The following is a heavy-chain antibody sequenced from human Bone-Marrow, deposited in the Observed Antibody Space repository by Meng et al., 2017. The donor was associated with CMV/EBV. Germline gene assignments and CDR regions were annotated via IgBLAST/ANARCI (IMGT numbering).Heavy chain of an antibody. Sequence: SVKVSCKASGGTFSSYAISWVRQAPGQGLEWMGGIIPILGIANYAQKFQGRVTITADKSTSTAYMELSSLRSEDTAVYYCARAPRYDYVWGSYRYTGGFDYWGQGTLVTVDS. V-gene: IGHV1-69*10. CDR1: GGTFSSYA. CDR3: ARAPRYDYVWGSYRYTGGFDY. D-gene: IGHD3-16*02. J-gene: IGHJ4*02. CDR2: IIPILGIA.